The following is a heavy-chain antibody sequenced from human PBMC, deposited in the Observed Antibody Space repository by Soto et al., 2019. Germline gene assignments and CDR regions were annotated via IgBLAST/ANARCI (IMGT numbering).Heavy chain of an antibody. CDR3: ARNWGPAAIPYYYDMDV. J-gene: IGHJ6*03. CDR2: INPNSGGT. D-gene: IGHD2-2*01. V-gene: IGHV1-2*04. Sequence: ASVKVSCKASGYTFTGYYMHWVRQAPGQGLEWMGWINPNSGGTNYAQKFQGWVTMTRDTSISTAYMELSRLRSDDTAVYYCARNWGPAAIPYYYDMDVWGKGTTVTVSS. CDR1: GYTFTGYY.